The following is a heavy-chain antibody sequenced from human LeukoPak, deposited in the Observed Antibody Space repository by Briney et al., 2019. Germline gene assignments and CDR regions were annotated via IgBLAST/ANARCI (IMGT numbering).Heavy chain of an antibody. D-gene: IGHD2-8*01. CDR2: TYYRSKWYN. V-gene: IGHV6-1*01. J-gene: IGHJ4*02. Sequence: SQTLSLTCAISGDSVSSNSTTWNWHRQSPSRGLEWLGRTYYRSKWYNDYAISVKSRITINPDTSKTQVSLQLNSVTPEDTAVYYCVRGYNGGWDYWGQGTLVTASS. CDR1: GDSVSSNSTT. CDR3: VRGYNGGWDY.